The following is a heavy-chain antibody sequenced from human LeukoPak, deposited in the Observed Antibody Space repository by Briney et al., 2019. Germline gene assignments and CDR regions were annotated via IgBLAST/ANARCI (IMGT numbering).Heavy chain of an antibody. CDR3: ARAGRGYSYDRVRGASDY. CDR2: ISSNGGST. Sequence: GGSLRLSCAAPGFTFSSYAMHWVRQAPGKGLEYVSAISSNGGSTYYANSVKSRFTISRDNSKNTLYLQMGSLRAEDMAVYYCARAGRGYSYDRVRGASDYWGQGTLVTVSS. CDR1: GFTFSSYA. V-gene: IGHV3-64*01. D-gene: IGHD5-18*01. J-gene: IGHJ4*02.